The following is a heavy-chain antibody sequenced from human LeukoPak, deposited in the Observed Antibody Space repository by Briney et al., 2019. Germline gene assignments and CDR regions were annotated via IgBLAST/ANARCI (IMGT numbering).Heavy chain of an antibody. V-gene: IGHV4-34*01. CDR1: GGSFSGYY. Sequence: TSETLSLTCAVYGGSFSGYYWSWIRQPPGKGPEWIGEINHSGSTNYNPSLKSRVTISVDTSKNQFSLELSSVTAADTAVYCCARGQTIVGATGDFWGQGTLVTVSS. CDR3: ARGQTIVGATGDF. D-gene: IGHD1-26*01. CDR2: INHSGST. J-gene: IGHJ4*02.